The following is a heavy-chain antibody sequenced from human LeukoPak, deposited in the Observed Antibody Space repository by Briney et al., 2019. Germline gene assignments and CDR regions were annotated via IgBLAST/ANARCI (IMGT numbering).Heavy chain of an antibody. V-gene: IGHV1-69*05. J-gene: IGHJ4*02. CDR3: ARDRQYCSGGSCYFKDFDY. Sequence: GASVKVSCKASGGTFSSYAISWVRQAPGQGLEWMGGIIPIFGTANYAQKFQGRVTITTDESTSTAYMGLSSLRSEDTAVYYCARDRQYCSGGSCYFKDFDYWGQGTLVTVX. CDR2: IIPIFGTA. CDR1: GGTFSSYA. D-gene: IGHD2-15*01.